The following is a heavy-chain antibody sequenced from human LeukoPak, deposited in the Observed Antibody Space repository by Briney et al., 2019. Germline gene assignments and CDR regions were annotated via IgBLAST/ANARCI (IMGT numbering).Heavy chain of an antibody. CDR2: IYYSGST. D-gene: IGHD6-19*01. CDR1: GGSISSSSYY. V-gene: IGHV4-39*07. Sequence: PSETLSLTCTVSGGSISSSSYYWGWIRQPPGKGLEWIGSIYYSGSTYYNPSLKSRVTISVDTSKNQFSLKLSSVTAADTAVYYCARRDSSGWFMFDYWSQGTLVTVSS. CDR3: ARRDSSGWFMFDY. J-gene: IGHJ4*02.